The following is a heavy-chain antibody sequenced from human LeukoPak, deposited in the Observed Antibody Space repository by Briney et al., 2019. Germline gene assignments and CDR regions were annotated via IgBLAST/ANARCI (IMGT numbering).Heavy chain of an antibody. CDR3: ATLPRIVVVPAANFDY. D-gene: IGHD2-2*01. V-gene: IGHV3-23*01. Sequence: GGSLRLSCAVSGFTFSSYAMSWVRQAPGKGLEWVSAISGSGGSTYYAESVKGRFTISRDNSKNTLYLQMNSLRAEDTAVYYCATLPRIVVVPAANFDYWGQGTLVTVSS. CDR1: GFTFSSYA. J-gene: IGHJ4*02. CDR2: ISGSGGST.